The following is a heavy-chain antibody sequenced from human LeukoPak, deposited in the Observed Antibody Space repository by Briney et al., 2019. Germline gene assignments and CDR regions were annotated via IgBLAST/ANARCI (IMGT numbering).Heavy chain of an antibody. CDR2: INHSGST. D-gene: IGHD6-19*01. CDR1: GGSFSGYY. V-gene: IGHV4-34*01. J-gene: IGHJ4*02. Sequence: SETLSLTCAVYGGSFSGYYWSWIRQPPGKGLEWIGEINHSGSTNYNPSLKSRVTISVDTSKNQFSLKLSSVTAADTAVYYCAREQWLVDYWAREPWSPSPQ. CDR3: AREQWLVDY.